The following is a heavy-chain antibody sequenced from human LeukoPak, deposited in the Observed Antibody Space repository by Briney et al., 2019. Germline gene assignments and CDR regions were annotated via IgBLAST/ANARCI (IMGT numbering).Heavy chain of an antibody. D-gene: IGHD1-7*01. CDR1: GYTFTAYY. V-gene: IGHV1-18*04. Sequence: GASLNLSCKASGYTFTAYYMHWVRQAPGQGPEWLGWISASNGNTNYAQKLQGRVTMTSDTSTSTAYMDLRSLTPDDPAFFSCARYPLSYTGNWHCFFDYWGQGTLLTVSS. CDR3: ARYPLSYTGNWHCFFDY. J-gene: IGHJ4*02. CDR2: ISASNGNT.